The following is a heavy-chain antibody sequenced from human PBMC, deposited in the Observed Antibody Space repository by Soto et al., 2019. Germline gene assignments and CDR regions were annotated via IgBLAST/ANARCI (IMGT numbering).Heavy chain of an antibody. D-gene: IGHD4-17*01. CDR3: AKDHLTTTVTTVGY. CDR1: GFPFGTYG. J-gene: IGHJ4*02. V-gene: IGHV3-30*18. CDR2: ISYLGSDK. Sequence: QVQLVESGGGVVQPGRSLRPSCAASGFPFGTYGMHWVGRAPGKGLGWVAVISYLGSDKYYADSVKGRFTISRDNSKNTLYLQMDSLRAEDTAVYYCAKDHLTTTVTTVGYWGQGTLVTVSS.